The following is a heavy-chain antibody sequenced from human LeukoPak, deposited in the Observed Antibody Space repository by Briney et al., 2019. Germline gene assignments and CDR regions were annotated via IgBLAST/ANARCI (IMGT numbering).Heavy chain of an antibody. CDR3: AKRVRVYSGSYSY. CDR2: IKQDGSEK. J-gene: IGHJ4*02. Sequence: GGSLRLSCTASGFTFGDYAMSWVRQAPGKGLEWVANIKQDGSEKYYVDSVKGRFTISRDNAKNTLYLQMNSLRAEDTAVYYCAKRVRVYSGSYSYWGQGTLVTVSS. CDR1: GFTFGDYA. V-gene: IGHV3-7*03. D-gene: IGHD1-26*01.